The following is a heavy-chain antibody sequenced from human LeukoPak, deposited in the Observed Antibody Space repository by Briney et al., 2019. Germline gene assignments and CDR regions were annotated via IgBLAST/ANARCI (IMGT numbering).Heavy chain of an antibody. CDR3: ARDRVYFDY. D-gene: IGHD3-10*01. CDR2: IYYSRST. V-gene: IGHV4-59*01. J-gene: IGHJ4*02. CDR1: GGSISSYY. Sequence: SETLSLTCTVSGGSISSYYWSWIRQPPGKGLEWIGYIYYSRSTNYNPSLKSRVTISVDTSKNQFSLKLSSVTAADTAVYYCARDRVYFDYWGQGTLVTVSS.